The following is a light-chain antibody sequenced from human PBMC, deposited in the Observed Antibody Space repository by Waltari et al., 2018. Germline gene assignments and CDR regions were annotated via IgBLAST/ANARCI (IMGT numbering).Light chain of an antibody. Sequence: ITCRASRGIDAYLNWYQQQPGKAPKLLIYDASTLQRGVPTRFSGGGIGTDFTLTISDLQPDDFATYFCQQSYSAPFTFGRGTRLE. CDR2: DAS. CDR1: RGIDAY. J-gene: IGKJ5*01. V-gene: IGKV1-39*01. CDR3: QQSYSAPFT.